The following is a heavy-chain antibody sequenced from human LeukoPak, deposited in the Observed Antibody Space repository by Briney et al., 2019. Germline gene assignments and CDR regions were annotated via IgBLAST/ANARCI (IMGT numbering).Heavy chain of an antibody. J-gene: IGHJ4*02. V-gene: IGHV3-15*07. D-gene: IGHD3-10*01. Sequence: PGGSLRLSCAASGFIFSSYSMNWVRQAPGKGLEWVGRIKSKVDGGTTEYAAPVKGRFTISRDDSKKMVYLQINSLTTEDTAVYYCTTGGYYFDYWGQGTLVTVSS. CDR2: IKSKVDGGTT. CDR1: GFIFSSYS. CDR3: TTGGYYFDY.